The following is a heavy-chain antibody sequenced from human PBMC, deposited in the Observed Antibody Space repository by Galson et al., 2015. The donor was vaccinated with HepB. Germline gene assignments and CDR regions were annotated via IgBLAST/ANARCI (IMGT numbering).Heavy chain of an antibody. Sequence: SLRLSCAASGFTFSSYWMSWVRQAPGKGLEWVANIKQDGSEKYYVDSVKGRFTISRDNAKNSLYLQMNSLRAEDTAVYYCASGFFGPEKFCSSTSCPDYWGQGTLVTVSS. CDR1: GFTFSSYW. J-gene: IGHJ4*02. V-gene: IGHV3-7*03. CDR3: ASGFFGPEKFCSSTSCPDY. CDR2: IKQDGSEK. D-gene: IGHD2-2*01.